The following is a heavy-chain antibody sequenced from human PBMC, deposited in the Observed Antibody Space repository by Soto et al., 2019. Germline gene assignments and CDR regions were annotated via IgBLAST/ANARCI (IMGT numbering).Heavy chain of an antibody. CDR1: GGSISSGGYY. J-gene: IGHJ6*02. D-gene: IGHD2-2*01. Sequence: PSETLSLTCTVSGGSISSGGYYWSWIRQHPGKGLEWIGYIYYSGSTYYNPSLKSRVTISVDTSKNQFSLKLSSVTAADTAVYYCARAISTPRYYYYYGMDVWGQGTTVTVSS. V-gene: IGHV4-31*03. CDR3: ARAISTPRYYYYYGMDV. CDR2: IYYSGST.